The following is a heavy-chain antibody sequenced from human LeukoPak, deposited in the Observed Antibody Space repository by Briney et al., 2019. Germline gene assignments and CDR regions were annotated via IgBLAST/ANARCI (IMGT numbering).Heavy chain of an antibody. V-gene: IGHV3-23*01. Sequence: GGSLRLSCAASGFTFSSYAMSWVRQAPGKGLEWVSAISGSGGSTYYADSVKGRFTISRDNSKNTLYLQMNSLRAEDTAVYYCAKDITMVRGVIAGLAFDIWGQGTMVTVSS. CDR1: GFTFSSYA. CDR2: ISGSGGST. D-gene: IGHD3-10*01. J-gene: IGHJ3*02. CDR3: AKDITMVRGVIAGLAFDI.